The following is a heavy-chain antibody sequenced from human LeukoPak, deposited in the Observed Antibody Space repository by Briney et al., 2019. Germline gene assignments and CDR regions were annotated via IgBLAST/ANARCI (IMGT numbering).Heavy chain of an antibody. CDR3: ATLLGIVVVPAAPTDAFDI. CDR1: GFTFSSYA. J-gene: IGHJ3*02. CDR2: ISGSGGST. D-gene: IGHD2-2*01. Sequence: GGSLRLSCAASGFTFSSYAMSWVRQAPGKGLEWVSAISGSGGSTYYADSVKGRFTISRDNPKNTLYLQMNSLRAEDTAVYYCATLLGIVVVPAAPTDAFDIWGQGTMVTVSS. V-gene: IGHV3-23*01.